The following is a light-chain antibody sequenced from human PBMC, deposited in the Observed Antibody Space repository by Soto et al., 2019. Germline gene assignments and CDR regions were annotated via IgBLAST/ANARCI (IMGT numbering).Light chain of an antibody. CDR1: QRVTSDY. Sequence: VFTQSPCTLSLSPGERATLSCRASQRVTSDYLAWYQQKPGQSPSRLIYGASSRATDIPDRFSGTGTGTDFTLTISRLEPDDFAVYYCQRDGRSPRTFGQGTKV. J-gene: IGKJ1*01. V-gene: IGKV3-20*01. CDR3: QRDGRSPRT. CDR2: GAS.